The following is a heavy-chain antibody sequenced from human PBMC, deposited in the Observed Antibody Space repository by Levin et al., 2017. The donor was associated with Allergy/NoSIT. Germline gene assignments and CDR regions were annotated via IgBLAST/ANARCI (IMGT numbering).Heavy chain of an antibody. CDR1: GGSISSGSYY. J-gene: IGHJ4*02. V-gene: IGHV4-61*02. D-gene: IGHD3-10*01. Sequence: SETLSLTCKVSGGSISSGSYYWSWIRQPAAKGLEWIGRIYSSGSANYNPSLKSRVTISVDTSKNQFSLKLSSVTAAATAVYDGARAEVGSEHWGQGTLVTVSS. CDR2: IYSSGSA. CDR3: ARAEVGSEH.